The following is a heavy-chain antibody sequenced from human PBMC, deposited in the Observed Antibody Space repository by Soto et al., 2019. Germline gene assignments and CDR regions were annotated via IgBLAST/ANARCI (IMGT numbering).Heavy chain of an antibody. J-gene: IGHJ6*02. Sequence: EVQLEETGGDLIQPGGSLRLSCAASGFTVSSHKMSWVRQAPGKGLEWLSVLYSGRFTFYVDSVKGRFTISRDNSKNTLYLEMNSLRAEDTAVYFCARDHPSSNFYGMDVWGQGTTVTVSS. D-gene: IGHD4-4*01. V-gene: IGHV3-53*02. CDR2: LYSGRFT. CDR3: ARDHPSSNFYGMDV. CDR1: GFTVSSHK.